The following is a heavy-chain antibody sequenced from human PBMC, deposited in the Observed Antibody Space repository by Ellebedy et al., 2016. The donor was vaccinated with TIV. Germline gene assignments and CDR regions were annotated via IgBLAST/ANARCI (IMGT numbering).Heavy chain of an antibody. D-gene: IGHD3-22*01. V-gene: IGHV3-23*01. CDR3: AKGSSSGFNYDRVGFDN. J-gene: IGHJ4*02. Sequence: GGSLRLSCAASGFTFSLFAMHWVRQAPGKGLEWLSVISGDGSSTYFTDSVKGRLTITRDNSKNTLYLQRNRLTTEDTAVYYCAKGSSSGFNYDRVGFDNWGQGTLVTVSS. CDR2: ISGDGSST. CDR1: GFTFSLFA.